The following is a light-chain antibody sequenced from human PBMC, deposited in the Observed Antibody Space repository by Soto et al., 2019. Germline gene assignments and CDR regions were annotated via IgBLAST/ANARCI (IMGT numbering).Light chain of an antibody. J-gene: IGKJ1*01. CDR1: QSISSW. CDR3: QQYNSYPWT. CDR2: DAS. Sequence: DIQMTQSPSTLSASVGDRVTITCRASQSISSWLAWYQQKPGKAPKLLIYDASSLESGVPSRFSGSGSGTEFNLTISRLKPDDFAPYYCQQYNSYPWTFGQGTKV. V-gene: IGKV1-5*01.